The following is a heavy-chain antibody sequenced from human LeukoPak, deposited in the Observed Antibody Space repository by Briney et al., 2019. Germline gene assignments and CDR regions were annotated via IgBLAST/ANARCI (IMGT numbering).Heavy chain of an antibody. CDR3: ARTCSSTSCYTFDY. V-gene: IGHV5-51*01. CDR2: IYPGDSDT. CDR1: GYSFTSYW. Sequence: GESLKISWKGSGYSFTSYWIGWVRQMPGKGLEWMGIIYPGDSDTRYRPSFQGQVTISADKSISTAYLQWSSMKASDTAMYYCARTCSSTSCYTFDYWGQGTLVTVSS. D-gene: IGHD2-2*02. J-gene: IGHJ4*02.